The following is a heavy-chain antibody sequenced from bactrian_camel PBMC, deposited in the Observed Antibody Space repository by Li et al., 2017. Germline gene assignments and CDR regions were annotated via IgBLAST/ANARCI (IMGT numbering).Heavy chain of an antibody. J-gene: IGHJ7*01. D-gene: IGHD1*01. V-gene: IGHV3S6*01. Sequence: HVQLVESGGGSVQAGGSLRLSCTASGYTHSSACMGWFRQAPGKEREGVASIYIGDIGDIRGYNTEYADSVKGRFTISQDNDKNTVYLQMNSLQSDDSAVYYCATRYEGDLKYPFGIDYWGKGTQVTVS. CDR2: IYIGDIGDIRGYNT. CDR1: GYTHSSAC.